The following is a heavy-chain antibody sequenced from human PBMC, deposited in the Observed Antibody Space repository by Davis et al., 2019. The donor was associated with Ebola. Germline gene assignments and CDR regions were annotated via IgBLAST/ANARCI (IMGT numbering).Heavy chain of an antibody. CDR2: INYKGTT. CDR1: GGSISSYY. CDR3: ARDGATYFRLDL. D-gene: IGHD3-9*01. J-gene: IGHJ5*02. Sequence: PSETLSLTCSVTGGSISSYYWTWIRQSPGKGLEWIGYINYKGTTNYNPSLKSRVSMSMDTAQNQFTLKLTSVTAADTAIYFCARDGATYFRLDLWGLGTLVTVS. V-gene: IGHV4-59*12.